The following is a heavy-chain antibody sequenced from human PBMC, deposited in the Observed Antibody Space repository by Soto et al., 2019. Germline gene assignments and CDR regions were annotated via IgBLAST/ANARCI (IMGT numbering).Heavy chain of an antibody. J-gene: IGHJ5*02. CDR2: ISAYNGNT. CDR3: ARDSLWFGELLLGWFAP. D-gene: IGHD3-10*01. Sequence: GASVKVSCKASGYTFTSYGISWVRQAPGQGLEWMGWISAYNGNTNYAQKLQGRVTMTTDTSTSTAYMELRSLRSDDTAVYYCARDSLWFGELLLGWFAPWGQGTLVTVSS. CDR1: GYTFTSYG. V-gene: IGHV1-18*01.